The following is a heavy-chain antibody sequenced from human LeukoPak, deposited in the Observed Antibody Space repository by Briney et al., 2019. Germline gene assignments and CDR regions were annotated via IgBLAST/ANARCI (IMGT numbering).Heavy chain of an antibody. V-gene: IGHV3-21*06. Sequence: GGSLRLSCVASGFTFSRYIMNWVRQAPGKGLEWVSSINSSGANIYYADSVKGRFVISRDNAKNSVYLQMNRLRGEDTAVYYCARGAGLDHYWGQGTLVTVSS. D-gene: IGHD3/OR15-3a*01. CDR1: GFTFSRYI. J-gene: IGHJ4*02. CDR3: ARGAGLDHY. CDR2: INSSGANI.